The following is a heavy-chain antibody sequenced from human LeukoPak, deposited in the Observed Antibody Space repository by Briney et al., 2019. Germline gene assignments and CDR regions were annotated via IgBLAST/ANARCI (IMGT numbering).Heavy chain of an antibody. D-gene: IGHD5-18*01. CDR1: GFTFSSYA. V-gene: IGHV3-23*01. Sequence: GGSLRLSCAASGFTFSSYAMSWVRQAPGKGLEWVSAISGSGGSTYYADSVKGRFTISRDNSKNTLYLQMNSLRAEDTAVYCCAMYSYGPVDYWGQGTLVTVSS. CDR2: ISGSGGST. J-gene: IGHJ4*02. CDR3: AMYSYGPVDY.